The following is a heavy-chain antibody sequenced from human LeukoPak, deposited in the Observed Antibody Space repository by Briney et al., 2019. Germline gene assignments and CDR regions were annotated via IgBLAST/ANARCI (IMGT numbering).Heavy chain of an antibody. D-gene: IGHD6-13*01. CDR2: IYPGDSDT. Sequence: GESLKISCKGSGYSFTSYWIGWVRQMPGKGLEWMGIIYPGDSDTRYSPSFQGQVTISADKSISTAYLQWSSLKASDTAMYYCARGASNSWYNNWFDPWGQGTLVTVSS. J-gene: IGHJ5*02. V-gene: IGHV5-51*01. CDR1: GYSFTSYW. CDR3: ARGASNSWYNNWFDP.